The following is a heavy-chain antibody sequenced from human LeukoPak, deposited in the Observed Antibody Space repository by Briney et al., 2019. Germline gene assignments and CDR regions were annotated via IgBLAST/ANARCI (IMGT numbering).Heavy chain of an antibody. CDR2: ISSSSSYI. CDR3: AKGNHYYDSSGYQDY. Sequence: GGSLRLSCAASGFTFSSYSMNWVRQAPGKGLEWVSSISSSSSYIYYADSVKGRFTISRDNAKNSLYLQMNSLGAEDTALYYCAKGNHYYDSSGYQDYWGQGTLVTVSS. CDR1: GFTFSSYS. D-gene: IGHD3-22*01. J-gene: IGHJ4*02. V-gene: IGHV3-21*04.